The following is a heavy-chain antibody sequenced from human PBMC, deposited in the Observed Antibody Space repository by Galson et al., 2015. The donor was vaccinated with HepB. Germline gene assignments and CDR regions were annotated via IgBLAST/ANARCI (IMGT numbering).Heavy chain of an antibody. CDR1: GFTFSSYG. J-gene: IGHJ4*02. CDR3: AKDRNSEWELLQNSPYFDY. CDR2: ISYDGSNK. D-gene: IGHD1-26*01. V-gene: IGHV3-30*18. Sequence: SLRLSCAASGFTFSSYGMHWVRQAPGKGLEWVAVISYDGSNKYYADSVKGRFTISRDNSKNTLYLQMNSLRAEDTAVYYCAKDRNSEWELLQNSPYFDYWGQGTLVTVSS.